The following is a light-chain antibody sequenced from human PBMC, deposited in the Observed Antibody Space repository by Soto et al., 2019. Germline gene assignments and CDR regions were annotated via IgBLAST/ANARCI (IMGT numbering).Light chain of an antibody. V-gene: IGKV3-20*01. J-gene: IGKJ2*01. CDR1: QSVSSSS. CDR3: QLYGSSPPYI. Sequence: EIVLTQSPGTVSLSPGERATLSCRASQSVSSSSLAWYQQRPGQAPRLLIFTASSSATGTPDRFSGSGSGTDFTLTISRLEPEDFAVYYCQLYGSSPPYIFGPGTKVDIK. CDR2: TAS.